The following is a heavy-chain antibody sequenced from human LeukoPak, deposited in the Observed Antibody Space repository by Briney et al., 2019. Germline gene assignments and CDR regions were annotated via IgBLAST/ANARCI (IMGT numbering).Heavy chain of an antibody. CDR3: ARVTGGIDY. CDR1: GYTFTSYD. J-gene: IGHJ4*02. V-gene: IGHV1-8*01. Sequence: ASVKVSCKASGYTFTSYDINWVRQATGQGLEWMGWINLNSGNTGYAQNFQGRLTLTRDTSINTAYMELSTLRSEDTAVYYCARVTGGIDYWGQGTLVTVSS. CDR2: INLNSGNT. D-gene: IGHD7-27*01.